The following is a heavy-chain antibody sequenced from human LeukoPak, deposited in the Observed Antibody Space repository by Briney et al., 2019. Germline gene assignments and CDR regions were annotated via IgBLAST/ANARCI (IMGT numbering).Heavy chain of an antibody. J-gene: IGHJ5*02. Sequence: SETLSLTCAVYGGSFSGYYWSWIRQPPGKGLEWIGYIYYSGSTNYNPSLKSRVTISVDTSKNQFSLKLSSVTAADTAVYYCARGLTTVVRGNWFDPWGQGTLVTVSS. CDR2: IYYSGST. D-gene: IGHD3-10*01. V-gene: IGHV4-59*01. CDR3: ARGLTTVVRGNWFDP. CDR1: GGSFSGYY.